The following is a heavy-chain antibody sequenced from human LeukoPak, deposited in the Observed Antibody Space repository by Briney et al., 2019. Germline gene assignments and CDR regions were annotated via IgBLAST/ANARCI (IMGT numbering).Heavy chain of an antibody. J-gene: IGHJ4*02. CDR2: ISARGGST. CDR1: GFTFSSYA. V-gene: IGHV3-23*01. Sequence: GGSLRLFCAASGFTFSSYAMSWVRQAPGKGLEWVSAISARGGSTYYADSVKGRFSISRDNSKNTLYLQMNSLRAEDTAVYYCAKDYYYDSSGYYSGLDDYWGQGTLVTVSS. CDR3: AKDYYYDSSGYYSGLDDY. D-gene: IGHD3-22*01.